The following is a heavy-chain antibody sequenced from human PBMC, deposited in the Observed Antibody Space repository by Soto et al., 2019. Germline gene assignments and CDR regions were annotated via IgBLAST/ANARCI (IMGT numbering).Heavy chain of an antibody. CDR2: IYYSGST. V-gene: IGHV4-39*01. J-gene: IGHJ5*02. CDR1: GGSISSSSYY. D-gene: IGHD3-3*01. CDR3: ARLYDFWSGYYESNWFDP. Sequence: SETLSLTCTVSGGSISSSSYYWGWIRQPPGKGLEWIGSIYYSGSTYYNPSLKSRVTISVDTSKNQFSLKLSSVTAADTAVYYCARLYDFWSGYYESNWFDPWGQGTLVT.